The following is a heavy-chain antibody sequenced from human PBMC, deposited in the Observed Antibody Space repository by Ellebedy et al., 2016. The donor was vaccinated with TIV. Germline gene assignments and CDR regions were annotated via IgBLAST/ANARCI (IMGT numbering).Heavy chain of an antibody. Sequence: GESLKISCTASGFSISVYWMHWVRQAPGKGLEWVSRINDEGTTTYLAGTVRGRFTVSRDNANNTAYLQMNSLRAEDTAVYYCVRWDYYDSSGIYYYGIDVWGQGTTVTVSS. CDR3: VRWDYYDSSGIYYYGIDV. D-gene: IGHD3-22*01. CDR1: GFSISVYW. J-gene: IGHJ6*02. V-gene: IGHV3-74*01. CDR2: INDEGTTT.